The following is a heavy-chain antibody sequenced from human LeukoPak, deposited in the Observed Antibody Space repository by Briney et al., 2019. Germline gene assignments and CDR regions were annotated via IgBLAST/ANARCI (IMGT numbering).Heavy chain of an antibody. CDR1: GDTFSGYA. V-gene: IGHV1-69*06. CDR3: ARGKNSGFDYYYMDV. CDR2: ITPIFGTA. D-gene: IGHD5-12*01. Sequence: EASVKVSCKASGDTFSGYAISWVRQAPGQGLEWMGGITPIFGTANYAQKCQGRVTITADKSTSTAYMELSSLRSEDTAVYYCARGKNSGFDYYYMDVWGKGTTVTVSS. J-gene: IGHJ6*03.